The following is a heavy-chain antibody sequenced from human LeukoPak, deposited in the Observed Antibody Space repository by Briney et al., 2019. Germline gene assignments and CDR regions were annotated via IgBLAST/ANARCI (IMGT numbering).Heavy chain of an antibody. CDR3: ARESRERRWFDP. CDR2: IYTSGST. V-gene: IGHV4-61*02. CDR1: GGSISSGSYH. Sequence: SQTLSLTCTVSGGSISSGSYHWSWIRQPAGKGLEWIGRIYTSGSTNYNPSLKSRVTISVDTSKNQFSLKLSSVTAADTAVYYCARESRERRWFDPWGQGTLVTVSS. D-gene: IGHD1-1*01. J-gene: IGHJ5*02.